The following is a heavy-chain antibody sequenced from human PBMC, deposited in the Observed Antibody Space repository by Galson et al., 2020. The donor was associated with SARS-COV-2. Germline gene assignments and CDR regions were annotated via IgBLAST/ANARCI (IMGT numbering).Heavy chain of an antibody. J-gene: IGHJ3*02. D-gene: IGHD3-16*01. V-gene: IGHV3-30*01. CDR1: GFTFTNYE. CDR2: VSYDGRNK. Sequence: EGSLRLSCAASGFTFTNYEMHWVRQPPGKGLEWVAIVSYDGRNKNYADSVKGRFTISRDNSRNTVYLQVNSLRDEDTAVYYCARDLGEVGVAFDIWGQGTMVTVSS. CDR3: ARDLGEVGVAFDI.